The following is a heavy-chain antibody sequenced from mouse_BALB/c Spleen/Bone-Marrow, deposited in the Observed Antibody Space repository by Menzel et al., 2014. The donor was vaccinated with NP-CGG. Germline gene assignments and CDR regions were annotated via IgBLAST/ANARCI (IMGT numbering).Heavy chain of an antibody. CDR1: GFDFSRYW. V-gene: IGHV4-1*02. CDR2: INPDSSTI. CDR3: ARLHYYGSFAY. J-gene: IGHJ3*01. Sequence: EVKLMESGGGLVQPGGSLKLSCAASGFDFSRYWMSWVRQAPGKGLEWIGEINPDSSTINYTPSLKDKFIISRDNAKNTLYLQTSKVRSEDTALYYCARLHYYGSFAYWGQGTLVTVSA. D-gene: IGHD1-2*01.